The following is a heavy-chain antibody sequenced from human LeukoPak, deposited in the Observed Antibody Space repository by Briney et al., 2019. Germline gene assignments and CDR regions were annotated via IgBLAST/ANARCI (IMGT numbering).Heavy chain of an antibody. J-gene: IGHJ4*02. CDR1: GFTFSSYE. Sequence: PGGSLRLSCVASGFTFSSYEMNWVRQAPGKGLEWVSYISSSGRTIYYADSVKGRFTISRDNARNSLYLQMNTLRAEDTAVYYCARWWAYWGQGTLVTVSS. D-gene: IGHD2-15*01. CDR2: ISSSGRTI. CDR3: ARWWAY. V-gene: IGHV3-48*03.